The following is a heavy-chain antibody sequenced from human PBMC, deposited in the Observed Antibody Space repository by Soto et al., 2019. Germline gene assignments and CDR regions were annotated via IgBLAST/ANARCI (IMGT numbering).Heavy chain of an antibody. V-gene: IGHV4-59*01. CDR1: GGSITSFY. Sequence: QVQLQESGPGLVKPSETLSLTCTVSGGSITSFYWNWIRQHPGKGLEWIGHIYYNGNTNFNPSLKSRVTMSVDTSNNQFSLKVSSVTGADTAVYYCATGPGTDYFDDWGQGTLVTVSS. CDR2: IYYNGNT. D-gene: IGHD1-1*01. J-gene: IGHJ4*02. CDR3: ATGPGTDYFDD.